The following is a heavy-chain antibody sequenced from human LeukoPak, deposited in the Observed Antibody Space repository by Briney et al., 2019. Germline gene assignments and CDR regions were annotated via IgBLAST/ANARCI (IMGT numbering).Heavy chain of an antibody. Sequence: GGSLRLSCAASGFTFSSYDMHWARQATGKGLEWVSAIGTAGDTYYPGSVKGRFTISRENAKNSLYLQMNSPRAGDTAVYYCARQEHSSGYWGDAFDIWGQGTMVTVSS. J-gene: IGHJ3*02. CDR1: GFTFSSYD. V-gene: IGHV3-13*04. D-gene: IGHD3-22*01. CDR3: ARQEHSSGYWGDAFDI. CDR2: IGTAGDT.